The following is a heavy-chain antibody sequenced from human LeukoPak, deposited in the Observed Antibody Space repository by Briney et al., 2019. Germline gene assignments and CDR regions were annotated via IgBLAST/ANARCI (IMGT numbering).Heavy chain of an antibody. D-gene: IGHD3-10*01. Sequence: SETLSLSCTVSGGSISSSDYYWGWIRQPPGKGLEWIGSIFYSGSTYYNPSLKSPVTISADMSKNYFSLRLSSVTAADTATYYCARHRRYYGSGSYYSDFDSWGQGILVTVSS. CDR2: IFYSGST. CDR1: GGSISSSDYY. V-gene: IGHV4-39*01. J-gene: IGHJ4*02. CDR3: ARHRRYYGSGSYYSDFDS.